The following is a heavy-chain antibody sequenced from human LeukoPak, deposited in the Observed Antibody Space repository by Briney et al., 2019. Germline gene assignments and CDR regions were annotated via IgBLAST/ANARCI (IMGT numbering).Heavy chain of an antibody. Sequence: SGPTLVNPTQTLTLTCTFSGFSLSTSGMCVSWVRQPPGKALEWLSRLDWYDHKYYSTSLKTSLTISKDTSKNQVVLKMPNMDPVDTATYYCARMATRQIGVDYWGQGTLVTVSS. CDR2: LDWYDHK. CDR1: GFSLSTSGMC. CDR3: ARMATRQIGVDY. D-gene: IGHD5-12*01. V-gene: IGHV2-70*11. J-gene: IGHJ4*02.